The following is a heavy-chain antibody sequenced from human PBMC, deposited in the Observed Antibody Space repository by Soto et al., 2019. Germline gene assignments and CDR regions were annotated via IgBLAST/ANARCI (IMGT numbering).Heavy chain of an antibody. V-gene: IGHV4-31*03. CDR3: ARAIAARRPPIYCDY. CDR1: GGSISSGGYY. CDR2: IYYSGST. D-gene: IGHD6-6*01. J-gene: IGHJ4*02. Sequence: QVQLQESGPGLVKPSQTLSLTCTVSGGSISSGGYYWSWIRQHPGQGLDGIGYIYYSGSTYYNPSLKSRVTISVDTSKNQVSLQLSSVTAADTAVYYCARAIAARRPPIYCDYWGQGTLVTVSS.